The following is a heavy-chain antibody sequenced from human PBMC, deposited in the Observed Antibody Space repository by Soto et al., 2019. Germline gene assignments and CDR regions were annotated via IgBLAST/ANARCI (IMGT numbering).Heavy chain of an antibody. Sequence: QVQLVESGGGVVQPGRSLRLSCAASVIIFRSYGMHWVRQAPGKGLEWVAVISYDGTNKYYADSVKGRFTISRDNSKNTLYLQMNSLRAEDTAVYYCAKDLGSGYDSYHYGMDVWGQGTTVTVSS. CDR2: ISYDGTNK. D-gene: IGHD5-12*01. J-gene: IGHJ6*02. CDR3: AKDLGSGYDSYHYGMDV. V-gene: IGHV3-30*18. CDR1: VIIFRSYG.